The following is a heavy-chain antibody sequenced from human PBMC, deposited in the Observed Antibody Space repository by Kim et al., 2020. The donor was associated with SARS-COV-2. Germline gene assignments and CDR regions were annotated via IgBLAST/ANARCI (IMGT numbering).Heavy chain of an antibody. J-gene: IGHJ4*02. D-gene: IGHD6-13*01. CDR3: ARVAAAGTGGCDY. V-gene: IGHV7-4-1*02. Sequence: YAQGFTGRVVFSLDTPVSTAYLQISSLKAEDTAVYYCARVAAAGTGGCDYWGQGTLVTVSS.